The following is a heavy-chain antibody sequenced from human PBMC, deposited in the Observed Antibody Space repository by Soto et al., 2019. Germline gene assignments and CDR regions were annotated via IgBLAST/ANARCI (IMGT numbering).Heavy chain of an antibody. CDR1: GDSISSSTYY. Sequence: QLQLQESGPGLVKPSETLSLTCTVSGDSISSSTYYWGWIRQPPGKGLEWIGNIYSSGSTFYNPSLKSRVTISVDTSKNQFSLSLISVTAADTAVYYCARRGSGSSFDYWGQGTLVTVSS. CDR2: IYSSGST. V-gene: IGHV4-39*01. D-gene: IGHD3-10*01. CDR3: ARRGSGSSFDY. J-gene: IGHJ4*01.